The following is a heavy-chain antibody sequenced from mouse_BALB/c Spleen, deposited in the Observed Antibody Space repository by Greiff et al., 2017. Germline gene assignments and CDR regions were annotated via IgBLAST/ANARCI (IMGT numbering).Heavy chain of an antibody. D-gene: IGHD1-2*01. J-gene: IGHJ2*01. CDR1: GFNIKDYY. V-gene: IGHV14-4*02. CDR2: IDPENGDT. CDR3: NARGYYGYGDY. Sequence: VQLKESGAELVRSGASVKLSCTASGFNIKDYYMHWVKQRPEQGLEWIGWIDPENGDTEYAPKFQGKATMTADTSSNTAYLQLSSLTSEDTAVYYCNARGYYGYGDYWGQGTTLTVSS.